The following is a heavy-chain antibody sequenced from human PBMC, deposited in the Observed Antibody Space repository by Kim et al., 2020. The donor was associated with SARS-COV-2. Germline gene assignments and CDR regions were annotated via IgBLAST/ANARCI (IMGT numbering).Heavy chain of an antibody. CDR3: AALPPYYNYCYGMDV. D-gene: IGHD2-2*01. V-gene: IGHV3-74*01. CDR2: INGSGSST. Sequence: GGSLRLSCAASGFTFSSYAMHWVRQAPGKGLVWVSRINGSGSSTNYADSVKGRFTISRDNAKNTLYLQMNRLRAEDTAVYYCAALPPYYNYCYGMDVWGQGTTVTVSS. J-gene: IGHJ6*02. CDR1: GFTFSSYA.